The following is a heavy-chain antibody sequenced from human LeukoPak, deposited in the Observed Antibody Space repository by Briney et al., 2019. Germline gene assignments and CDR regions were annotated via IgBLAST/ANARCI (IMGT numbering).Heavy chain of an antibody. CDR3: ARRYDFWDY. CDR1: GFTSSSYD. V-gene: IGHV3-23*01. D-gene: IGHD3-3*01. CDR2: ISVGGGST. J-gene: IGHJ4*02. Sequence: GGSLRLSCAASGFTSSSYDMTWVRQAPGEGVEWGSVISVGGGSTAYASSVKGGFTISRDDSKNTRHPQMDSLRADDTAVYYCARRYDFWDYGGQGTLVSVSS.